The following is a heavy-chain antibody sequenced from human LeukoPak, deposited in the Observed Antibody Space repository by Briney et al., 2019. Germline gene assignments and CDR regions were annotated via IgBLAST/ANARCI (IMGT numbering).Heavy chain of an antibody. CDR3: ASSPYYGDSEGY. J-gene: IGHJ4*02. D-gene: IGHD4-17*01. V-gene: IGHV4-34*01. Sequence: SETLSLTCAVYGGSFSDYFWSWIRQPPGKGLEWIGEISHSGSTTYNPSLRSRVTISGDASKKQFSLKLSSVTAADTAVYYCASSPYYGDSEGYWGQGTLVTVSS. CDR1: GGSFSDYF. CDR2: ISHSGST.